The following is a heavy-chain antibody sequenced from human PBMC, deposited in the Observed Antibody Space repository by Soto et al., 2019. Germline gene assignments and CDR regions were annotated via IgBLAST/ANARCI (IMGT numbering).Heavy chain of an antibody. CDR3: ARVDWDGDFVEYFQH. J-gene: IGHJ1*01. CDR1: GGTFSSYT. V-gene: IGHV1-69*02. Sequence: ASVKVSCKASGGTFSSYTISWVRQAPGQGLEWMGRIIPILGIANYAQKFQGRVTITADKSTSTAYMELSSLRSEDTAVYYCARVDWDGDFVEYFQHWGQGTLVTVSS. CDR2: IIPILGIA. D-gene: IGHD4-17*01.